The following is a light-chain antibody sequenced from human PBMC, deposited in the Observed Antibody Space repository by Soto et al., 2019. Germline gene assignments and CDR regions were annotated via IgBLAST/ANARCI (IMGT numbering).Light chain of an antibody. CDR3: QQYHTFYT. V-gene: IGKV1-5*01. CDR2: DAF. J-gene: IGKJ2*01. Sequence: DIQMTQSPSTLSASVGDRVTISCRASQNIFSRLAWYQQKPGKAPKALISDAFNLQSGVPPRFSGSGSGTEFTLTISGLQPDDFATYYCQQYHTFYTFGQGTRVEIK. CDR1: QNIFSR.